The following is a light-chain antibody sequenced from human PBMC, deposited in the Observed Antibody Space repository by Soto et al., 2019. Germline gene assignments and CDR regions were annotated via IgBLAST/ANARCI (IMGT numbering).Light chain of an antibody. J-gene: IGLJ2*01. V-gene: IGLV1-44*01. CDR1: RSNIGSNT. Sequence: QSVLTQPPSASGTPGQRVTISCSGSRSNIGSNTVNWYQQLPGTAPKLLIYSNNQRPSGVPDRFSGSKSGTSASLAISGLQSEDETDYYCAAWDDSVKGLLFGGGTKLTVL. CDR2: SNN. CDR3: AAWDDSVKGLL.